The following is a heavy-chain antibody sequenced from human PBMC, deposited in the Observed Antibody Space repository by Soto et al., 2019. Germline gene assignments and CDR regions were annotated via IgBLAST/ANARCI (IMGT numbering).Heavy chain of an antibody. CDR1: GYTFTSYA. J-gene: IGHJ5*02. D-gene: IGHD2-15*01. CDR3: AREFPYCSGGSCYPAHWFAP. CDR2: INAGNGNT. V-gene: IGHV1-3*01. Sequence: ASVKVSCKASGYTFTSYAMHWVRQAPGQRLEWMGWINAGNGNTKYSQKFQGRVTITRDTSASTAYMELSSLRSEDTAVYYCAREFPYCSGGSCYPAHWFAPWGQGTLVTVSS.